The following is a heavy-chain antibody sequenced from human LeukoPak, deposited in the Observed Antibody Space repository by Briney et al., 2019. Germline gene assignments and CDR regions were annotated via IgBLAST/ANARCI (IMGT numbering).Heavy chain of an antibody. Sequence: SETLSLTCDVSGGSVTSTNWWTWVRPPPGKGLEWIGEVHLDGRTNYNPSLKSRLIMSVDLPENHISLKLTSVTAADTAVYYCAREGFLGSGSYPDYWGQGTLVTVSS. D-gene: IGHD3-10*01. CDR1: GGSVTSTNW. CDR2: VHLDGRT. J-gene: IGHJ4*02. CDR3: AREGFLGSGSYPDY. V-gene: IGHV4-4*02.